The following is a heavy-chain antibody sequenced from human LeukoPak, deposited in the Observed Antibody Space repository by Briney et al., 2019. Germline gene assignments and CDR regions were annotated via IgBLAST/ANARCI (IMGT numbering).Heavy chain of an antibody. J-gene: IGHJ6*02. Sequence: PGGSLRLSCAASGFTFSSYAMSWVRQAPGKGLEWVSAISGSGGSTYYADSVKGRFTISRDNSKNTLHLQMNSLRAEDTAVYYCAKGPGGTYYYYGMDVWGQGTTVTVSS. D-gene: IGHD1-1*01. V-gene: IGHV3-23*01. CDR3: AKGPGGTYYYYGMDV. CDR1: GFTFSSYA. CDR2: ISGSGGST.